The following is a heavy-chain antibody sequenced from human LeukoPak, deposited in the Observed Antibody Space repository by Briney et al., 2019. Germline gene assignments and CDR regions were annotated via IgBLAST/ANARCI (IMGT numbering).Heavy chain of an antibody. Sequence: PGGSLRLSCAASGFTFSNYGIHWVRQAPGKGLEWVAYIRFDGTNQYYADSVKGRITISRDNSKNMLYLQMNSLRTEDAAVYYCAKVSVGATYYYYYMDVWGKGTTVTVSS. CDR1: GFTFSNYG. CDR3: AKVSVGATYYYYYMDV. J-gene: IGHJ6*03. D-gene: IGHD1-26*01. V-gene: IGHV3-30*02. CDR2: IRFDGTNQ.